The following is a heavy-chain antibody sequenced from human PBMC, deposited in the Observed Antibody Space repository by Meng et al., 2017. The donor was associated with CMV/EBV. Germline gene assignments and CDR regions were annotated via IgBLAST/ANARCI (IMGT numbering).Heavy chain of an antibody. Sequence: GSLRLSCTVSGYSISSGYYWGWIRQPPGKGLEWIGSIYHSGSTYYNPSLKSRVTISVDTSKNQFSLKLSSVTAADTAVYYCARDTQGAHFWSGYYGYYYYGMDVWGQGTTVTVS. CDR2: IYHSGST. V-gene: IGHV4-38-2*02. D-gene: IGHD3-3*02. CDR3: ARDTQGAHFWSGYYGYYYYGMDV. CDR1: GYSISSGYY. J-gene: IGHJ6*02.